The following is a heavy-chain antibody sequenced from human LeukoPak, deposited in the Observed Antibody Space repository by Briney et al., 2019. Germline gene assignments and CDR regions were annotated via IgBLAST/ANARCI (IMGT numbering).Heavy chain of an antibody. CDR2: ISYDGSNK. CDR1: GFTFSSYG. J-gene: IGHJ4*02. CDR3: ASPSEVGAIDY. Sequence: GRSLRLSCAASGFTFSSYGMHWVRQAPGKGLEWVAVISYDGSNKYYADSVKGRFTISRDNAKNSLYLQMNSLRAEDTAVYYCASPSEVGAIDYWGQGTLVSVSS. D-gene: IGHD1-26*01. V-gene: IGHV3-30*03.